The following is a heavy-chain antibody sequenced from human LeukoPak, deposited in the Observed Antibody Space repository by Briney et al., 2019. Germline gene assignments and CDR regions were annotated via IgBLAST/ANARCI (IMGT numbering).Heavy chain of an antibody. CDR3: ARDLLGGPLGLHYGMDV. D-gene: IGHD4-11*01. CDR2: ISYDGSNK. J-gene: IGHJ6*02. CDR1: GFSFSSYG. V-gene: IGHV3-30*03. Sequence: GGSLRLSCAASGFSFSSYGMHWVRQAPGKGLEWVAVISYDGSNKYYADSVKGRFTISRDNSKNTLYLQMNSLRAEDTAVYYCARDLLGGPLGLHYGMDVWGQGTTVTVSS.